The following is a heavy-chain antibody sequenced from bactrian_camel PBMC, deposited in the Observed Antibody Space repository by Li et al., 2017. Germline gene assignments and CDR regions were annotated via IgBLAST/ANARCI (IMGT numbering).Heavy chain of an antibody. CDR1: GLPYSQYC. J-gene: IGHJ6*01. Sequence: VQLVESGGGSVQTGGSLRLSCTASGLPYSQYCMGWFRQAPGKEREGVARIATGSGNTYYADSVKGRFTISQDNAKNTVYLQMNSLKPEDTAMYYCAARGPYCYTKLSVRDFTYWGQGTQVTVS. CDR2: IATGSGNT. V-gene: IGHV3S1*01. D-gene: IGHD2*01. CDR3: AARGPYCYTKLSVRDFTY.